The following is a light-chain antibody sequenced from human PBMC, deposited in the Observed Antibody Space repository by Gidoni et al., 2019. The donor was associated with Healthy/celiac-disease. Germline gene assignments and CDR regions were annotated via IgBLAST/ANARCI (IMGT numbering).Light chain of an antibody. CDR2: DAS. CDR3: QQRSNWPRPIT. J-gene: IGKJ5*01. Sequence: EIVLTQSPATLSLSPGERATLSCRASQSVSSYLAWYQQKPGQAPRLLIYDASNRATGIPARFSGSGSGTDFTLTISSLEPEDFAVYYCQQRSNWPRPITFGQXTRLEIK. CDR1: QSVSSY. V-gene: IGKV3-11*01.